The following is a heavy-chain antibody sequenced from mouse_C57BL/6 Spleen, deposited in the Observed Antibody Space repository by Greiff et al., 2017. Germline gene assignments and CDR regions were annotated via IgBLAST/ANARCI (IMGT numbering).Heavy chain of an antibody. D-gene: IGHD1-1*01. V-gene: IGHV1-50*01. CDR1: GYTFTSYW. CDR2: IDPSDSYT. CDR3: ARSTTVVATDY. Sequence: QVQLQQPGAELVKPGASVKLSCKASGYTFTSYWMQWVKQRPGQGLEWIGEIDPSDSYTNYNPKFKGKATLTVDTSSSTAYMQLSSLTSEDSAVYYCARSTTVVATDYGGQGTTRTVSS. J-gene: IGHJ2*01.